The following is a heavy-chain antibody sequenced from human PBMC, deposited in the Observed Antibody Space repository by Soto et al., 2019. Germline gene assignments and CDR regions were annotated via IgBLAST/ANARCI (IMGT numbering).Heavy chain of an antibody. D-gene: IGHD4-17*01. V-gene: IGHV5-51*01. Sequence: GESLKISCKGSGYNFHTYWIAWVRQMPGKGLEWMGFIYPHDSDTRYSPSFRGQVTISTDKSINTAYLQWTSLKASDTAIYFCARPTDYHYGMQVWGQGTTVTVSS. CDR2: IYPHDSDT. CDR1: GYNFHTYW. CDR3: ARPTDYHYGMQV. J-gene: IGHJ6*02.